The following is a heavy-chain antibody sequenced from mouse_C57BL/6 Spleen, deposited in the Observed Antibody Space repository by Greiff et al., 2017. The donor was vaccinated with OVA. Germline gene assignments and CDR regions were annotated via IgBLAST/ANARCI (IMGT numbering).Heavy chain of an antibody. V-gene: IGHV1-81*01. CDR2: IYPRSGNT. D-gene: IGHD1-1*01. CDR3: AREGDGSSFDY. CDR1: GYTFTSYG. Sequence: QVQLQQSGAELARPGASVKLSCTASGYTFTSYGISWVKQRTGQGLEWIGEIYPRSGNTYYNEKFKGKATLTADKSSSTAYMELRSLTSEDSAVYFCAREGDGSSFDYWGQGTTLTVSS. J-gene: IGHJ2*01.